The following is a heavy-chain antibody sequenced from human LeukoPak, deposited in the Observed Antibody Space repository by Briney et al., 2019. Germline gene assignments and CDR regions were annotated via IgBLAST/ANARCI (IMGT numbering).Heavy chain of an antibody. CDR3: ARELYYYDSSGYFYY. CDR2: ISYDGSNK. V-gene: IGHV3-30*04. CDR1: GFTFSSYA. J-gene: IGHJ4*02. D-gene: IGHD3-22*01. Sequence: PGGSLRLSCAASGFTFSSYAMHWVRQAPGKGLEWVAVISYDGSNKYYADSVKGRFTISRDNSKNTLYLQMNSLRAEDTAVYYCARELYYYDSSGYFYYWGQGTLVTVSS.